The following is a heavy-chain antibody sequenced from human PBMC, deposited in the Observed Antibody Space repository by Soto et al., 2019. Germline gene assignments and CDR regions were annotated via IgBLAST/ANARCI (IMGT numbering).Heavy chain of an antibody. Sequence: QVQLQESGPGLVKPSQTLSLTCTVSGGSISSGDYYWSWIRQPPGKGLEWIGYIYYSGSTYYNPSLRSRVTISVDTSKNQFSLKLSSVTAADTAVYYCARDRRGSQHPDNWCDPWGQGTLVTVSS. J-gene: IGHJ5*02. CDR2: IYYSGST. D-gene: IGHD3-16*01. V-gene: IGHV4-30-4*01. CDR1: GGSISSGDYY. CDR3: ARDRRGSQHPDNWCDP.